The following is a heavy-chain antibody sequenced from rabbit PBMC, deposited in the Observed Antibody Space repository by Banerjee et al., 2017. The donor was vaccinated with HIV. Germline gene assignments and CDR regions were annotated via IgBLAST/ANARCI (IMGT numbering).Heavy chain of an antibody. V-gene: IGHV1S45*01. Sequence: QEQLVESGGDLVKPGASLTLNCTPSGFSFITNYWICWVRQAPGKGLEWIACTYAGVGAATYYASWAKGRFTISKTSSTTVTLQMTSLTAADTATYFCARDAGSTATDYLDLWGPGTLVTVS. CDR3: ARDAGSTATDYLDL. CDR1: GFSFITNYW. D-gene: IGHD4-2*01. CDR2: TYAGVGAAT. J-gene: IGHJ4*01.